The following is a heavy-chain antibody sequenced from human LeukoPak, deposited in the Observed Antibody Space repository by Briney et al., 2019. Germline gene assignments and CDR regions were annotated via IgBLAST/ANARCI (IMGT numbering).Heavy chain of an antibody. V-gene: IGHV4-30-2*01. J-gene: IGHJ2*01. CDR3: ARARVTTSSRYFDL. CDR1: GGSISSGGYS. D-gene: IGHD4-17*01. Sequence: SQTLSLTCAVSGGSISSGGYSWRWIRQPPGRGLEWIGYIYHSGSTYYNPSLKSRVTISVDRSKNQFSLKLSSVTAADTAVYYCARARVTTSSRYFDLWGRGTLVTVSS. CDR2: IYHSGST.